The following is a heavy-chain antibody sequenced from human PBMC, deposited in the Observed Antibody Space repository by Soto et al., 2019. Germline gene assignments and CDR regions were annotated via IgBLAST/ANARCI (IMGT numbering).Heavy chain of an antibody. D-gene: IGHD5-12*01. CDR2: IIPILGIA. V-gene: IGHV1-69*08. CDR3: ARDYRGGYDFDAFDI. Sequence: QVQLVQSGAEVKKPGSSVKVSCKASGGTFSSYTISWVRQAPGQGLEWMGRIIPILGIANYAQKFQGRVTITADKSTSTAYMELSSLRSEDTAVYYCARDYRGGYDFDAFDIWGQGTMVTVSP. J-gene: IGHJ3*02. CDR1: GGTFSSYT.